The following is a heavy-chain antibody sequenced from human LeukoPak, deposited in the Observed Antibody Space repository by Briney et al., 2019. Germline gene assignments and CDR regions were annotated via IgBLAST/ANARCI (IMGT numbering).Heavy chain of an antibody. CDR3: ARETDIVVVPAALAYGMDV. J-gene: IGHJ6*02. D-gene: IGHD2-2*01. V-gene: IGHV1-18*04. CDR1: GYTFTGYY. Sequence: ASVKVSCKASGYTFTGYYMHWVRQAPGQGLEWMGWISAYNGNTNYAQKLQGRVTMTTDTSTSTAYMELRSLRSDDTAVYYCARETDIVVVPAALAYGMDVWGQGTTVTVSS. CDR2: ISAYNGNT.